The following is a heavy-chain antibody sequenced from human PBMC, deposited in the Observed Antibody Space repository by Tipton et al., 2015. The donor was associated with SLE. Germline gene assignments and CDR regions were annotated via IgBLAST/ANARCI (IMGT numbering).Heavy chain of an antibody. CDR2: IYPGDSDT. D-gene: IGHD3-22*01. V-gene: IGHV5-51*03. Sequence: QSGAEVKKPGESLKISCKGSGYSFTSYWIGWVRQMPGKGLEWMGSIYPGDSDTRYSPSFQGQVTISADNSISTAYLQWSSLKSTDTAIYYCAILPPVPTMAGYFYGLDVWGHGTTVTVSS. CDR1: GYSFTSYW. CDR3: AILPPVPTMAGYFYGLDV. J-gene: IGHJ6*02.